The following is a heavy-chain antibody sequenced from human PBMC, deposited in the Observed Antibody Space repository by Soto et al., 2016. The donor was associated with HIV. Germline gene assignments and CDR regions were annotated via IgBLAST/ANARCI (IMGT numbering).Heavy chain of an antibody. Sequence: EVKLVESGGDLVQPGGSLTLSCTVSGFTFSNYWMTWVRQAPGKGLEWVANTKEDGSEKYYMDSVKGRFTISRDNAKNSLYLYMDSLRAEDTAVYYCARDLRAPGSTTISPDGFDIWGQGTRVTVSS. CDR3: ARDLRAPGSTTISPDGFDI. V-gene: IGHV3-7*04. J-gene: IGHJ3*02. CDR2: TKEDGSEK. D-gene: IGHD6-13*01. CDR1: GFTFSNYW.